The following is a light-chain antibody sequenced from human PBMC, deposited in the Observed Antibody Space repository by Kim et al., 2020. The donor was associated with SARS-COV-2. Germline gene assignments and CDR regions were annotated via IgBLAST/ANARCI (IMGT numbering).Light chain of an antibody. CDR3: NSRASSGDHYV. CDR1: SLRSYY. CDR2: GKN. Sequence: ALGQTVRITCQGDSLRSYYASWYQQKPGQAPVLVFYGKNNRPSGIPDRFSGSYSGNTASLTITAAQAEDEADYYCNSRASSGDHYVFGTGTKVTVL. V-gene: IGLV3-19*01. J-gene: IGLJ1*01.